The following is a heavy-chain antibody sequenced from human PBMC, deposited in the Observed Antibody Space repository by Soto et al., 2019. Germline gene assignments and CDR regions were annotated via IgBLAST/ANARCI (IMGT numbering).Heavy chain of an antibody. D-gene: IGHD2-15*01. V-gene: IGHV2-5*02. J-gene: IGHJ4*02. Sequence: QITLKESGPPLVRPAQTLTLTCAFSGFSLTTTRMGVAWIRQPPGKALEWLALIYWDDDKRYSPSLKNRLTGSKDTSTNRVVLTITNISPDDTGTYFCAHAGDFDLLSFDRWGPGTLVTVSS. CDR3: AHAGDFDLLSFDR. CDR2: IYWDDDK. CDR1: GFSLTTTRMG.